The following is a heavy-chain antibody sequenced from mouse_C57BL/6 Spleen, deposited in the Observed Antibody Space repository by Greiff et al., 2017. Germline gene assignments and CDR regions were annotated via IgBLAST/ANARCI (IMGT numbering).Heavy chain of an antibody. Sequence: QVQLQQPGTELVKPGASVKLSCKASGYTFTSYWMQWVKQRPGQGLEWIGNIKPSNGGTNYNEQIKSKATLTVDKSSSPAYMQLSSLTSEVSAFYYCSRLGSYSFAYWGLGILVTVSA. CDR3: SRLGSYSFAY. CDR1: GYTFTSYW. V-gene: IGHV1-53*01. CDR2: IKPSNGGT. J-gene: IGHJ3*01. D-gene: IGHD2-12*01.